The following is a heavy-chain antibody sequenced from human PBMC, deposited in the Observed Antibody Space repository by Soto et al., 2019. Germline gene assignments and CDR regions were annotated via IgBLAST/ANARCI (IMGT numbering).Heavy chain of an antibody. D-gene: IGHD3-16*01. CDR2: IYSGGTT. CDR3: ARDLGPDTRDAFDI. Sequence: EVQLVESGGGLIQPGGSLRLSCAASGFIVSSNYMSWVRQAPGKGLEWVSVIYSGGTTYYADSVKGRFTISRDSSKNTLYLQMNSLRVEDTAVYYCARDLGPDTRDAFDIWGQGTMVTVSS. J-gene: IGHJ3*02. CDR1: GFIVSSNY. V-gene: IGHV3-53*01.